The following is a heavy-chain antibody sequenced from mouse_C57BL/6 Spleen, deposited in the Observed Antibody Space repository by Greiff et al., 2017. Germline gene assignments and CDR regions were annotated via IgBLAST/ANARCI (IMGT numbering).Heavy chain of an antibody. V-gene: IGHV5-9-1*02. Sequence: EVQLVESGEGLVKPGGSLKLSCAASGFTFSSYAMSWVRQTPEKRLEWVAYISSGGDYIYYADTVKGRFTISRDNARNTLYLQLSSLKSEDTAMYYCTRDGQLRLRDYYAMDYWGQGTSVTVSS. CDR2: ISSGGDYI. CDR3: TRDGQLRLRDYYAMDY. CDR1: GFTFSSYA. D-gene: IGHD3-2*02. J-gene: IGHJ4*01.